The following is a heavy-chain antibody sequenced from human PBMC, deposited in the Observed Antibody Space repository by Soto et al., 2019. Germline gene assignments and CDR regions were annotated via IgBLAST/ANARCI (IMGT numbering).Heavy chain of an antibody. CDR3: ARIMPNGYYYDSSGYDDAFDI. Sequence: SEKVSFKASGYTFTSYGISWVRQAPGQGLQWMGWISAYNGNTNYAQKLQGRVTMTTDTSTSTAYMELRSLRSDDTAVYYCARIMPNGYYYDSSGYDDAFDIWGQGTMVTVSS. J-gene: IGHJ3*02. V-gene: IGHV1-18*04. D-gene: IGHD3-22*01. CDR2: ISAYNGNT. CDR1: GYTFTSYG.